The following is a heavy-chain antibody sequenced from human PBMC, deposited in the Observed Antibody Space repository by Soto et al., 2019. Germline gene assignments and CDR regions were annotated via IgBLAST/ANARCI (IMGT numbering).Heavy chain of an antibody. CDR2: ISYDGSNK. J-gene: IGHJ4*02. D-gene: IGHD6-19*01. V-gene: IGHV3-30*03. CDR3: ATLSSGWYAPDY. Sequence: QVQLVESGGGVVQPGRSLRLSCAASGFTFSSYGMHWVRQAPGKGLEWVAVISYDGSNKYYADSVKGRFTISRDNSKNTLYLQINSLRAEDTAVYYCATLSSGWYAPDYWGQGTLVTVSS. CDR1: GFTFSSYG.